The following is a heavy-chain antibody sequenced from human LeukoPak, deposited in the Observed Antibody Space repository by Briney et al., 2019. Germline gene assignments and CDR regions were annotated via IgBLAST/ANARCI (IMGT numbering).Heavy chain of an antibody. V-gene: IGHV3-9*01. CDR2: ISWNSGSI. Sequence: GGSLRLCCAASGFTFDDYAMQWVRQAPGKGLEWVSGISWNSGSIGYADSVKGRFTISRDNAKNSLYLQMNSLRAEDTALYYCAKETAGPPGSQPNDYWGQGTLVTVSS. J-gene: IGHJ4*02. D-gene: IGHD1-14*01. CDR1: GFTFDDYA. CDR3: AKETAGPPGSQPNDY.